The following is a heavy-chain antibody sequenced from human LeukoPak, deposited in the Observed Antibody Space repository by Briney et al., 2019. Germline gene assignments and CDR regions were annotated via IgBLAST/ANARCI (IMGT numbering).Heavy chain of an antibody. CDR2: IKSDGSEE. CDR3: ARGDLWLGH. CDR1: GFIFSSYW. V-gene: IGHV3-7*01. Sequence: PGGSLRLSCATSGFIFSSYWMCRVRQAPGKGLEWVANIKSDGSEEDYGDSVKGRFTISRDNAKNSLYLQMNSLRVEDTAVYYCARGDLWLGHWGQGSLVTVSS. J-gene: IGHJ4*02. D-gene: IGHD3-10*01.